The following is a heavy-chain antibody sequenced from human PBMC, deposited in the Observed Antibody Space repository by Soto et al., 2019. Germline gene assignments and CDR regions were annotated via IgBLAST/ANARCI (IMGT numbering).Heavy chain of an antibody. Sequence: QLQLQESGPGLVKPSETLSLTCTVSGGSISSSSYYWGWIRQPPGKGLEWIGSIYYSGSTYYNPSLKSRVTISVDTSKNQFSLNLSSVTAADTAVYYCARHGGYCSGGSCYSTNWFDPWGQGTLVTVSS. CDR1: GGSISSSSYY. J-gene: IGHJ5*02. D-gene: IGHD2-15*01. V-gene: IGHV4-39*01. CDR3: ARHGGYCSGGSCYSTNWFDP. CDR2: IYYSGST.